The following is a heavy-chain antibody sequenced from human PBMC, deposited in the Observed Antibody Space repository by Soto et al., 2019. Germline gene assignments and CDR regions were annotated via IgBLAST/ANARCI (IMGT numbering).Heavy chain of an antibody. CDR1: GGTFSSYA. J-gene: IGHJ6*02. D-gene: IGHD5-12*01. Sequence: SVKVSCKASGGTFSSYAISWVRQAPGQGLEWMGGIIPIFGTANYAQKFQGRVTITADESTSTAYMELSSLRSEDTAVYYCARGKSEMATMNYYYYGMDVWGQGTTVTVSS. V-gene: IGHV1-69*13. CDR3: ARGKSEMATMNYYYYGMDV. CDR2: IIPIFGTA.